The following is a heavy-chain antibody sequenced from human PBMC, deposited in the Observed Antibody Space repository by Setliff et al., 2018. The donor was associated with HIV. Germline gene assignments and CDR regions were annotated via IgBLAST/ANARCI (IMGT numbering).Heavy chain of an antibody. CDR3: TRRRGPMVRGVDPTPSYYFDY. D-gene: IGHD3-10*01. V-gene: IGHV4-34*01. CDR2: INLSRST. CDR1: GYSIRSGYY. Sequence: PSETLSLTCAVSGYSIRSGYYWSWIRQPPGKGLEWIGEINLSRSTDYNPSLKSRVTISVDTSKNQFSLRLSSVTAGDTAVYYCTRRRGPMVRGVDPTPSYYFDYWGQGTLVTVSS. J-gene: IGHJ4*02.